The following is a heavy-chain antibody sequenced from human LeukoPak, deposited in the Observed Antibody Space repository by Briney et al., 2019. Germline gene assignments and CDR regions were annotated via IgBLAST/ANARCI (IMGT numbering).Heavy chain of an antibody. Sequence: ASVKVSCKASGYTFTGYYMHWVRQAPGQGLEWMGWINPNSGGTNCAQKFQGRVTMTRDTSISTAHMELSRLRSDDTAVYYCARFLTASRAFDPWGQGTLVTVSS. CDR3: ARFLTASRAFDP. CDR2: INPNSGGT. V-gene: IGHV1-2*02. J-gene: IGHJ5*02. CDR1: GYTFTGYY. D-gene: IGHD2-21*02.